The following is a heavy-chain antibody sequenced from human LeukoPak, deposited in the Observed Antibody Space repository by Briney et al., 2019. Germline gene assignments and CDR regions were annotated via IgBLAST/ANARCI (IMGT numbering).Heavy chain of an antibody. CDR2: INPNSGGT. CDR1: GYTFTSYG. CDR3: AREGKYYYGSGSYREFDP. J-gene: IGHJ5*02. Sequence: GASVKVSCKASGYTFTSYGISWVRQAPGQGLEWMGRINPNSGGTNYAQKFQGRVTMTRDTSISTAYMELSRLRSDDTAVYYCAREGKYYYGSGSYREFDPWGQGTLVTVSS. D-gene: IGHD3-10*01. V-gene: IGHV1-2*06.